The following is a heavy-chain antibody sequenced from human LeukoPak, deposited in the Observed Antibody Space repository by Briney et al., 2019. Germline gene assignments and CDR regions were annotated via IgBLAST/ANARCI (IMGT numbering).Heavy chain of an antibody. V-gene: IGHV3-21*03. CDR3: ARDCWDYGSGSYCGIDY. CDR1: GFTFSSYN. J-gene: IGHJ4*02. CDR2: TTSSSNYI. Sequence: GGSLRLSCAASGFTFSSYNMNWVRQAPGKGLEWVSSTTSSSNYIYYADSVKVRFTISRDNAKNSLYLQMNSLRAEDTTVYYCARDCWDYGSGSYCGIDYWGQGTLVTVSS. D-gene: IGHD3-10*01.